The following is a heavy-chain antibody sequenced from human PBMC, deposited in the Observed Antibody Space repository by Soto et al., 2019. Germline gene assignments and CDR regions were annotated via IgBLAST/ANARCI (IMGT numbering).Heavy chain of an antibody. CDR1: W. V-gene: IGHV5-10-1*01. D-gene: IGHD1-7*01. CDR2: IDPSDSYT. J-gene: IGHJ5*02. CDR3: ARRVGGWNYEFLDP. Sequence: WISWVRQMPGKGLEWMGRIDPSDSYTNYSPSFQGHVTISADKSISTAYLQWSSLKASDTAMYYCARRVGGWNYEFLDPWGQGTLVTVSS.